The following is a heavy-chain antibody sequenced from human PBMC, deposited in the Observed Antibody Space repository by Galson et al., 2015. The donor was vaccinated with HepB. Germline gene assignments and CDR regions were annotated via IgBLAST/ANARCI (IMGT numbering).Heavy chain of an antibody. J-gene: IGHJ4*02. CDR3: VKDLPRWLPQPEGLHAADY. CDR2: ISSNGGST. V-gene: IGHV3-64D*06. D-gene: IGHD5-24*01. Sequence: SLRLSCAASGFTFSSYAMHWVRQAPGKGLEYVSAISSNGGSTYYADSVKGRFTISRDNSKNTLYLQMSSLRAEDTAVYYCVKDLPRWLPQPEGLHAADYWGQGTLVTVSS. CDR1: GFTFSSYA.